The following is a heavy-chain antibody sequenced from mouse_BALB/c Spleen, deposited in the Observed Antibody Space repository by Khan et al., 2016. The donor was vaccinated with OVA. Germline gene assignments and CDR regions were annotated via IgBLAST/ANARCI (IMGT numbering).Heavy chain of an antibody. D-gene: IGHD1-1*01. CDR3: ARRGLRWDFDY. Sequence: QVQLQQSGAELAKPGASVKMSCKASGYTFVNYWILWVRQRPGQGLEWIGYINPSIAYTENNQNFKDMATLTADKSSSTAYMQLNSLTSEDSAVYYCARRGLRWDFDYWGQGTTLTVSS. J-gene: IGHJ2*01. V-gene: IGHV1-7*01. CDR1: GYTFVNYW. CDR2: INPSIAYT.